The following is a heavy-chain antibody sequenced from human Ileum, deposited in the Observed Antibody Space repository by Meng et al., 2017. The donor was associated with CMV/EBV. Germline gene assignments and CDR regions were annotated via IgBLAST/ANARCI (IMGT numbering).Heavy chain of an antibody. V-gene: IGHV4-39*01. CDR2: ICHSGDT. CDR1: GGSIRSSGYC. Sequence: SETLSLTCTVSGGSIRSSGYCWGWIRQSPGKGLEWIGTICHSGDTYYNPSLGSRVAVSVDTSMSRLSLRLSSVTAADTALYFCSRHASGDAYNPADYWGQGTLVTVSS. D-gene: IGHD3-16*01. J-gene: IGHJ4*02. CDR3: SRHASGDAYNPADY.